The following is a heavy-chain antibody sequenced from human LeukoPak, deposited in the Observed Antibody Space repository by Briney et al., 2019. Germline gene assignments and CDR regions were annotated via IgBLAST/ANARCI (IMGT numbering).Heavy chain of an antibody. Sequence: SETLSLTCAVYGGSFSGYYWSWIRQPPGKGLEWIGYIYYSGSTNYNPSLKSRVTISVDTSKNQFSLKLSSVTAADTAVYYCARQEQQPYYYYGMDVWGQGTTVTVSS. CDR1: GGSFSGYY. J-gene: IGHJ6*02. CDR2: IYYSGST. CDR3: ARQEQQPYYYYGMDV. D-gene: IGHD6-13*01. V-gene: IGHV4-59*08.